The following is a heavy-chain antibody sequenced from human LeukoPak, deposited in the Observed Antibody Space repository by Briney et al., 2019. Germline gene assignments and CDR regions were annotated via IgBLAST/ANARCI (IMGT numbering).Heavy chain of an antibody. CDR2: IYYSGST. CDR1: GGSISSSSYY. J-gene: IGHJ6*03. CDR3: ARDGYNANYYYYYMDV. D-gene: IGHD5-24*01. Sequence: SETLSLTCTVSGGSISSSSYYWGWIRQPPGKGLEWIGSIYYSGSTNYNPSLKSRVTISVDTSKNQFSLKLSSVTAADTAVYYCARDGYNANYYYYYMDVWGKGTTVTISS. V-gene: IGHV4-39*07.